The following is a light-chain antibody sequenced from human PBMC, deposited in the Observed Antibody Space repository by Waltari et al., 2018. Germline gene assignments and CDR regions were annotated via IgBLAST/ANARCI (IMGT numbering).Light chain of an antibody. J-gene: IGKJ3*01. Sequence: EIVITQSPATLSVSPGERATVVCRASQSISSQLAWYQQKPGQAPRLLIYGASTRATGIPARFSGSGSGTEFTLTISSLQSEDFAVYFCQQYHESPPITFGPGTKVDIK. V-gene: IGKV3-15*01. CDR3: QQYHESPPIT. CDR2: GAS. CDR1: QSISSQ.